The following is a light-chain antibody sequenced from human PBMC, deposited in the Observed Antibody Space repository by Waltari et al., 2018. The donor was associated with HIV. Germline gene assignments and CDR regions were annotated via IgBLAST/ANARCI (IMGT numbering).Light chain of an antibody. CDR2: DNY. CDR1: SSNIGSND. CDR3: GTWDSGLSAVV. Sequence: QSVLTQPPSVSAAPGQRVTISCSGSSSNIGSNDVSWYQQLPGTAPKLLIFDNYKRPSGIPGRFAGAKSGTSATLGITGLQTGDEADYYCGTWDSGLSAVVFGGGTKLTVL. J-gene: IGLJ3*02. V-gene: IGLV1-51*01.